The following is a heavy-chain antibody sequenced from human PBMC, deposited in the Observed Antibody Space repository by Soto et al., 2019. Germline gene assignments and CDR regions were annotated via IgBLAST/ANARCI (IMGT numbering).Heavy chain of an antibody. D-gene: IGHD2-2*01. V-gene: IGHV1-8*01. J-gene: IGHJ6*02. CDR3: ARQAVPAAMTNYYYYYGMDV. CDR2: MNPNSGNT. Sequence: VRQATGQGLEWMGWMNPNSGNTGYAQKFQGRVTMTRNTSISTAYMELSSLRSEDTAVYYCARQAVPAAMTNYYYYYGMDVWGQGTTVTVSS.